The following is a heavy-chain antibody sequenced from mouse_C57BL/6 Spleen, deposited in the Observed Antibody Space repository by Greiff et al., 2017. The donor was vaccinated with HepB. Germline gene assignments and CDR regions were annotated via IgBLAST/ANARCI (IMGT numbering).Heavy chain of an antibody. V-gene: IGHV5-4*01. J-gene: IGHJ2*01. CDR3: AREGYYGSIYYFDY. Sequence: VQLKESGGGLVKPGGSLKLSCAASGFTFSSYAMSWVRQTPEKRLEWVATISDGGSYTYYPDNVKGRFTISRDNAKNNLYLQMSHLKSEDTAMYYCAREGYYGSIYYFDYWGQGTTLTVSS. CDR1: GFTFSSYA. CDR2: ISDGGSYT. D-gene: IGHD1-1*01.